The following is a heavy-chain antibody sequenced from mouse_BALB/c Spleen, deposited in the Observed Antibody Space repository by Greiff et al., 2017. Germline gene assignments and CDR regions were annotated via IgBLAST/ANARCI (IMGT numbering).Heavy chain of an antibody. CDR3: TRDRSNLYAMDY. J-gene: IGHJ4*01. D-gene: IGHD2-5*01. V-gene: IGHV5-6-4*01. CDR1: GFTFSSYT. CDR2: ISSGGSYT. Sequence: EVQGVESGGGLVKPGGSLKLSCAASGFTFSSYTMSWVRQTPEKRLEWVATISSGGSYTYYPDSVKGRFTISRDNAKNTLYLQMSSLKSEDTAMYYCTRDRSNLYAMDYWGQGTSVTVSS.